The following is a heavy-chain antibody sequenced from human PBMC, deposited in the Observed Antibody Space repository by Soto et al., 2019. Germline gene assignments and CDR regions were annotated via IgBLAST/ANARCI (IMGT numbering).Heavy chain of an antibody. CDR2: VDSSGTYT. J-gene: IGHJ5*02. Sequence: EVQLMESGGDLVQPGGSLRLSCAGSGFTFGGFGMYWVRQAPGKVLEFVSVVDSSGTYTYYADSVKGRFTVSRDNSKNTLYLQMGSLRTEAMAVYYCARSLAGIGQTWLDPWGQGTLVTVSS. D-gene: IGHD3-3*02. V-gene: IGHV3-64*07. CDR3: ARSLAGIGQTWLDP. CDR1: GFTFGGFG.